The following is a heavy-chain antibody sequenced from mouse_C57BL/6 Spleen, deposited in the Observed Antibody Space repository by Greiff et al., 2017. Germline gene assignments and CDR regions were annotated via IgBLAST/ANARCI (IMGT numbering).Heavy chain of an antibody. CDR2: IWSGGST. D-gene: IGHD1-1*01. J-gene: IGHJ4*01. CDR1: GFSLTSYG. CDR3: ARKRGLLYGGSYGRDYYAMDY. Sequence: VQLQQSGPGLVQPSQSLSITCTASGFSLTSYGVHWVRQSPGKGLEWLGVIWSGGSTDYNAAFISRLSIIKDNSKSQVFFKMNSLQADATAIYYCARKRGLLYGGSYGRDYYAMDYWGQGTSVTVSS. V-gene: IGHV2-2*01.